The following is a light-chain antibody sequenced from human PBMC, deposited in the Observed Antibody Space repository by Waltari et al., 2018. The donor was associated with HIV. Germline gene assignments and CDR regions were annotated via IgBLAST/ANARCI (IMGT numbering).Light chain of an antibody. CDR2: EDD. CDR1: SGSVARNY. V-gene: IGLV6-57*01. CDR3: QSYETSHHVVV. Sequence: NFMLPQSPSVSGSPGKPIRITCTRNSGSVARNYVLWYQRRPGSSPVTLIYEDDQRPAGVPGRLSGTLHSPSNSASHNIAGLTVEDEADYYCQSYETSHHVVVFGAGTKVTLV. J-gene: IGLJ2*01.